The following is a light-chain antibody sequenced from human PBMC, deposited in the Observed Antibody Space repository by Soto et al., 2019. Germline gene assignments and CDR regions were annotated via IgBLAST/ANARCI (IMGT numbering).Light chain of an antibody. V-gene: IGLV1-40*01. CDR2: GNT. J-gene: IGLJ1*01. CDR1: SSNIGAGFD. Sequence: SALTRPPSVSGAPGQRVPISCTGSSSNIGAGFDVHWYQQLPGTAPRLVIYGNTNRPSGVPDRFSGSKSGTSASLAITGLQAEDEADYYCQSSDSSMSRIFGTGTKVT. CDR3: QSSDSSMSRI.